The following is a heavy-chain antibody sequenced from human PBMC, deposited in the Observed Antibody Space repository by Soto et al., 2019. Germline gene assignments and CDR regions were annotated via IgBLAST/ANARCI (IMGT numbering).Heavy chain of an antibody. D-gene: IGHD6-19*01. V-gene: IGHV3-64*01. CDR3: ARGRVEDSSGWATYFDY. CDR1: GFTFSGYS. CDR2: INTNGVNT. J-gene: IGHJ4*02. Sequence: EVPLVESGGGLVQPGGSLRLSCAASGFTFSGYSMFWVRQAPGKGLEYVSAINTNGVNTFYAKSVKGRFTISRDNSKNTMYHQMGSLRAEDMAVYYCARGRVEDSSGWATYFDYWGQGTLVTVSS.